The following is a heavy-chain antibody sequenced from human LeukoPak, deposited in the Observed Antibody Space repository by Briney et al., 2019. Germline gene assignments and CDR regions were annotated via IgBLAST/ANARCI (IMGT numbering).Heavy chain of an antibody. V-gene: IGHV3-30*14. CDR2: ISYDGSNK. CDR3: ARGVYGGNYFDY. CDR1: GFTFSSYA. Sequence: PGGSLRLSRAASGFTFSSYAMHWVRQAPGKGLEWVAVISYDGSNKYYADSVKGRFTISRDNSKNTLYLQMNSLRAEDTAVYYCARGVYGGNYFDYWGQGTLVTVPS. D-gene: IGHD4-23*01. J-gene: IGHJ4*02.